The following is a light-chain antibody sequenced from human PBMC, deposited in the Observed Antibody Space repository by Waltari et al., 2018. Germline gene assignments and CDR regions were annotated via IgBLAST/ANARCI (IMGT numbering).Light chain of an antibody. Sequence: QSALTQPRSVSGSPGQSVTISCTGTSRDVGGYDCVSWYQQHPGKAPKLIIFDVNKRPSGVPDRFSGSKSGNTASLTISGLQAEDEADYYCCSYAGSYTGVFGTATKVTVL. J-gene: IGLJ1*01. CDR2: DVN. CDR1: SRDVGGYDC. CDR3: CSYAGSYTGV. V-gene: IGLV2-11*01.